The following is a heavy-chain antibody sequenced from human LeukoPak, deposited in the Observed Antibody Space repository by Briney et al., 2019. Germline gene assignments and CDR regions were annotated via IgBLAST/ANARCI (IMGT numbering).Heavy chain of an antibody. Sequence: SETLSLTCAVYGGSFSGYYWSWIRQPPGKGLEGIGEINHSGSTNYNPSLKSRVTISVDTSKNQFSLKLSSVTAADTAVYYCASRDGYCSGGSCHNWFDPWGQGTLVTVSS. CDR1: GGSFSGYY. D-gene: IGHD2-15*01. V-gene: IGHV4-34*01. J-gene: IGHJ5*02. CDR2: INHSGST. CDR3: ASRDGYCSGGSCHNWFDP.